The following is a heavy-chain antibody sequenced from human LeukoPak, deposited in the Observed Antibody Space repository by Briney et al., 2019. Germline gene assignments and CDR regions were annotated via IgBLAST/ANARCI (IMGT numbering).Heavy chain of an antibody. D-gene: IGHD3-10*01. Sequence: PGGSLRLSCAASGFTFDDYAMHWVRQAPGKGLEWVSGISWNSGSIGYADSVKGRFTISRDNAKNSLYLQMNSLRAEDTALYYCAKGSGSYYNQPLDYWGQGTLVTVSS. J-gene: IGHJ4*02. CDR2: ISWNSGSI. V-gene: IGHV3-9*01. CDR3: AKGSGSYYNQPLDY. CDR1: GFTFDDYA.